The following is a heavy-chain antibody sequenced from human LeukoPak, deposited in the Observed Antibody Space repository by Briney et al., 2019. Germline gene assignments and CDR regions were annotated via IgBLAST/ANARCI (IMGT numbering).Heavy chain of an antibody. CDR1: GYTLTELS. CDR2: FDPEDGET. Sequence: GASVKVSCKVSGYTLTELSMHWVRQAPGKGLEWMGGFDPEDGETIYAQKFQGRVTMTEDTSTDTAYMELSSLRSEDTAVYYCATDSYYYDSSGPGHYGMDVWGQGTTVTVSS. CDR3: ATDSYYYDSSGPGHYGMDV. J-gene: IGHJ6*02. D-gene: IGHD3-22*01. V-gene: IGHV1-24*01.